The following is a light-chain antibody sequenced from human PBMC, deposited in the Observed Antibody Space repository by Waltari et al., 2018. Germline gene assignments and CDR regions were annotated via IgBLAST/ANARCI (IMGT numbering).Light chain of an antibody. CDR3: HSRDASGVAGS. CDR1: SLRSYY. CDR2: DKN. J-gene: IGLJ2*01. Sequence: SSELTQDPAVSVAMGQTVRITCQGDSLRSYYASWYQQRPGQAPILFIYDKNNRPSGVPDRFSCSSSHNTGSLTITGAQAEDEASYYCHSRDASGVAGSFGGGTKLTVL. V-gene: IGLV3-19*01.